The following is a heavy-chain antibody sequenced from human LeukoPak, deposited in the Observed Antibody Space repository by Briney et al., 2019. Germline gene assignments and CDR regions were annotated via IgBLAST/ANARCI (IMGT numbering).Heavy chain of an antibody. J-gene: IGHJ4*03. CDR1: GFAFSRYS. CDR2: ISYSGPHM. V-gene: IGHV3-21*04. D-gene: IGHD5-12*01. Sequence: GGSLRLSCAASGFAFSRYSMNWVRQAPGKGLEWVSSISYSGPHMFYADSVRGRFTISRDNAENSLFLQMNSLRAEDTAVYYCARNENSGWGYFDYWGQGTTVTVSS. CDR3: ARNENSGWGYFDY.